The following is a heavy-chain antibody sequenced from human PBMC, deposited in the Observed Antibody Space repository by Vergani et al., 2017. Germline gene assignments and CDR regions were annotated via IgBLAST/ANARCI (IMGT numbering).Heavy chain of an antibody. Sequence: QVQLQQWGAGLLKPSEILSLTCAVDGGSFSGYYWSWIRQPPGKGLEWIGEINHSGSTNYNPSLKSRVTISVDTSKNQFSLKRSSVTAADTAVYYCARGRGKKGGGSVMDVWGKGTTVTVSS. V-gene: IGHV4-34*01. D-gene: IGHD2-15*01. CDR1: GGSFSGYY. J-gene: IGHJ6*03. CDR2: INHSGST. CDR3: ARGRGKKGGGSVMDV.